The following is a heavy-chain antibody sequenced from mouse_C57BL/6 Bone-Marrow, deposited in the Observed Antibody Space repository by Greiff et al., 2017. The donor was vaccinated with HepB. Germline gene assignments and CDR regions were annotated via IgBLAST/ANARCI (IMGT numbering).Heavy chain of an antibody. CDR3: ARSTPYWYFDV. Sequence: EVQLQQSGPVLVKPGASVKMSCKASGYTFTDYYMNWVKQSHGKSLEWIGVINPYNGGTSYNQKFKGKATLTVDKSSSTAYMELNSLTSEDSAVYYCARSTPYWYFDVWGTGTTVTVSS. CDR2: INPYNGGT. J-gene: IGHJ1*03. V-gene: IGHV1-19*01. CDR1: GYTFTDYY.